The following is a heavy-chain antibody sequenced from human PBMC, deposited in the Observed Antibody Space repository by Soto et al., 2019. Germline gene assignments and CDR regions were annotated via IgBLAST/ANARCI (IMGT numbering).Heavy chain of an antibody. J-gene: IGHJ6*02. CDR1: GDSVSSNSAA. V-gene: IGHV6-1*01. CDR3: ARAGITGTSTLEGMDA. D-gene: IGHD1-20*01. CDR2: TYYRSKWYN. Sequence: SQTLSLTCAISGDSVSSNSAAWNWIRQSPSRGLEWLGRTYYRSKWYNDYAVSVKSRITINPDTSKNQFSLQLNSVTPEDTAVYYCARAGITGTSTLEGMDAWGQGTTVTVSS.